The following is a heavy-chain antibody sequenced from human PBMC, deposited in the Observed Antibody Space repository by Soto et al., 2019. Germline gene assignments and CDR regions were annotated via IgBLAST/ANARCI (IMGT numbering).Heavy chain of an antibody. CDR1: GGSISSRSYY. D-gene: IGHD6-6*01. V-gene: IGHV4-39*01. Sequence: QLQLQESGPGLVKPSETLSLTCTVSGGSISSRSYYSGWIRQPPGKGLEWIGSTYYSGSTYFNPSLNSRVTMSVDTSKSQFALMLSSVTAPGTAVYYCARVISSSSSLGLRYYYYGMDVWGQGTKVTVSS. CDR2: TYYSGST. CDR3: ARVISSSSSLGLRYYYYGMDV. J-gene: IGHJ6*02.